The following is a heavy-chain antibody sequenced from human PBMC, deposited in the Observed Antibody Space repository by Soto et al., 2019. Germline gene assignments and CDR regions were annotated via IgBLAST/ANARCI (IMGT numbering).Heavy chain of an antibody. CDR1: GDSISSSSYY. CDR2: INYSGST. J-gene: IGHJ4*02. Sequence: QLQLQESGPGLVKPSETLSLTCSVSGDSISSSSYYWGWIRQPPGKGLEWIGTINYSGSTYYNPSPQSRVTLSVDTSKNHFSLKVSSVPAADTAVYYCASLYGDYVPYWGQGILVSVSS. D-gene: IGHD4-17*01. V-gene: IGHV4-39*02. CDR3: ASLYGDYVPY.